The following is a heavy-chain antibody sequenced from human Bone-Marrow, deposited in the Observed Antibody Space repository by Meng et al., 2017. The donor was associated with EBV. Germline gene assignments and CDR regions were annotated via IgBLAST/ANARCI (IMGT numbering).Heavy chain of an antibody. D-gene: IGHD6-19*01. J-gene: IGHJ4*02. CDR3: ARDGDMPVAAD. CDR1: GHNFSDYY. Sequence: QFELVASWAEVKKPGSSVKVSCKTSGHNFSDYYIHWVRQAPGQGLEWMGRIKSESRGTHYAQTFQGRITMTRDTSISTAYMELTSLRSDDTAMYYCARDGDMPVAADWGQGTLVTVSS. CDR2: IKSESRGT. V-gene: IGHV1-2*06.